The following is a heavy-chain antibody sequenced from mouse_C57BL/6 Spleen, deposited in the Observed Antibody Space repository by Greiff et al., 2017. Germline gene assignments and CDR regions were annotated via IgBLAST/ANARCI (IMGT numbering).Heavy chain of an antibody. D-gene: IGHD2-2*01. CDR1: GYTFTSYW. CDR3: ARDGYDVFYAMDY. J-gene: IGHJ4*01. V-gene: IGHV1-72*01. Sequence: VQLQQPGAELVKPGASVRLSCKASGYTFTSYWMHWVKQRPGRGLEWIGRIDPNSGGNKYNEKFKSKATLTVDKPSSTAYMQLSILTSEDSAVYYCARDGYDVFYAMDYWGQGTSVTVSS. CDR2: IDPNSGGN.